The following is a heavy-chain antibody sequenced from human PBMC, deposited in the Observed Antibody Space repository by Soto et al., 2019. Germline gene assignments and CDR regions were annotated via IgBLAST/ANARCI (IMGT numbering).Heavy chain of an antibody. D-gene: IGHD2-2*03. V-gene: IGHV1-69*13. Sequence: SVKVSCKASGGTFSSYAISWVRQAPGQGLEWMGGIIPIFGTANYAQKFQGRVTITADESTSTAYMELSSLRSEDTAVYYCARDPGYCISTSCYPHYYYYGMDVWGQ. CDR2: IIPIFGTA. CDR1: GGTFSSYA. CDR3: ARDPGYCISTSCYPHYYYYGMDV. J-gene: IGHJ6*02.